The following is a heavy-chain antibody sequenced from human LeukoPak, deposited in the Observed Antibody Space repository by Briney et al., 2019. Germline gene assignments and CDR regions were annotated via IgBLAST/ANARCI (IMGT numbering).Heavy chain of an antibody. D-gene: IGHD3-3*01. Sequence: PGGSLRLSCTASGFTFGDYAMSWFRQASGKGLEWVGFIRSKAYGGTTEYAASVKGRFTISRDDSKSIAYLQMNSLKTEDTAVYYCTRDDFWSGYYPPRDYWGQGTLVTVSS. V-gene: IGHV3-49*03. CDR1: GFTFGDYA. CDR3: TRDDFWSGYYPPRDY. J-gene: IGHJ4*02. CDR2: IRSKAYGGTT.